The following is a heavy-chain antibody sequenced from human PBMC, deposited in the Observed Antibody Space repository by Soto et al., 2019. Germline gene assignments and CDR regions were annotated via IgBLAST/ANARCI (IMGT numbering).Heavy chain of an antibody. CDR2: MSAYSGNT. J-gene: IGHJ4*02. D-gene: IGHD3-10*01. CDR3: ARGGGKYYGSWSSPVDY. CDR1: GYTFTSYG. V-gene: IGHV1-18*01. Sequence: QVQLVQSGAEVKKPGASVKVSCKASGYTFTSYGISWVRHAPGQGLEWMGWMSAYSGNTNYAQKLQGRVTMTTDTTTSAAYMELRSLRSDDTAVYYCARGGGKYYGSWSSPVDYRGQGTLVPVSS.